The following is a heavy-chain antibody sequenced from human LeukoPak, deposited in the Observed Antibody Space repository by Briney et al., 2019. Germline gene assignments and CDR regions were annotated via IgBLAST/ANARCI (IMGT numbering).Heavy chain of an antibody. CDR3: ARVAGPENYYYYYYMDV. CDR2: ISAYNGNT. Sequence: ASVKVSCKASGYTFTSYGISWVRQAPGQGLEWMGWISAYNGNTNYAQKLQGRVTMTTDTSTSTAYMELRSLRSDDTAVYYCARVAGPENYYYYYYMDVWGKGTTVTISS. D-gene: IGHD6-19*01. J-gene: IGHJ6*03. V-gene: IGHV1-18*01. CDR1: GYTFTSYG.